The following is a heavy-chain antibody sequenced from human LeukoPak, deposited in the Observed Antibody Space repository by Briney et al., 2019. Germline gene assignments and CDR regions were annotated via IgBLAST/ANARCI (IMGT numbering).Heavy chain of an antibody. CDR1: GGSISTYY. V-gene: IGHV4-59*01. CDR2: IYHSGST. Sequence: PSETLSLTGTLSGGSISTYYWSWIRQPPGKGLEWIGYIYHSGSTNYNPSLKSRVTISVDTSKNQFSLKLSSVTAADTAVYYCARGGGYVSPIGYWGQGALVTVSS. D-gene: IGHD5-12*01. CDR3: ARGGGYVSPIGY. J-gene: IGHJ4*02.